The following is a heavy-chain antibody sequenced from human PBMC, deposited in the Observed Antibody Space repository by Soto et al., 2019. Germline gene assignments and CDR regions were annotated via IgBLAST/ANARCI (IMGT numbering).Heavy chain of an antibody. D-gene: IGHD6-19*01. CDR3: ARSGSGWSGLDY. CDR1: GGSISSSSYY. J-gene: IGHJ4*02. Sequence: SETLSLTCTVSGGSISSSSYYWGWIRQPPGKGLEWIGSIYYSGSTYYNPSLRSRVTISVDTSKNQFSLKLSSVTAADTAVYYCARSGSGWSGLDYWGQGTLVTVSS. V-gene: IGHV4-39*07. CDR2: IYYSGST.